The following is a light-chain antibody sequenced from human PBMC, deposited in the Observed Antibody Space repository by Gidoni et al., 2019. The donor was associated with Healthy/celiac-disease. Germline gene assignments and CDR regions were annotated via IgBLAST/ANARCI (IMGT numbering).Light chain of an antibody. Sequence: QSVLTQPPSASGAPGQRVTLSCTGSSSNIGAGYDVPWYQQLPGTAPKLLIYGNSNRPSGVPDRFSGSKSGTSAALAITGLQAEDEADYYCQSYDSSLSAWVFGGGTKLTVL. CDR2: GNS. CDR3: QSYDSSLSAWV. V-gene: IGLV1-40*01. J-gene: IGLJ3*02. CDR1: SSNIGAGYD.